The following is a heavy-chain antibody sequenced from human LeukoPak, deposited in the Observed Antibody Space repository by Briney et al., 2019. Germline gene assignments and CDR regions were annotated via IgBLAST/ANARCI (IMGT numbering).Heavy chain of an antibody. Sequence: PSQTLSLTCTVSGGSFSSGANYWSWIRQPPGKGREWIGYIFHTGNTYYNPSLKSRVTISVDTSKNQFSLKLSSVTAADTAVYYCAKGYSSSPGMFDYWGQGTLVTVSS. D-gene: IGHD6-13*01. CDR3: AKGYSSSPGMFDY. V-gene: IGHV4-30-2*01. J-gene: IGHJ4*02. CDR2: IFHTGNT. CDR1: GGSFSSGANY.